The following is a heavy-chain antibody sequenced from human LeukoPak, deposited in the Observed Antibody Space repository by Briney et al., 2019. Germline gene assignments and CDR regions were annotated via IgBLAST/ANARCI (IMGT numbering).Heavy chain of an antibody. J-gene: IGHJ4*02. D-gene: IGHD3-9*01. CDR1: GGSISSYY. V-gene: IGHV4-59*12. Sequence: SETLSLTCTVSGGSISSYYWSWIRQPPGKGLEWIGYIYYSGSTNYNPSLKSRVTISVDTSKNQFSLKLSSVTAADTAVYYCARRYFDWLLLIDYWGQGNLVTVSS. CDR2: IYYSGST. CDR3: ARRYFDWLLLIDY.